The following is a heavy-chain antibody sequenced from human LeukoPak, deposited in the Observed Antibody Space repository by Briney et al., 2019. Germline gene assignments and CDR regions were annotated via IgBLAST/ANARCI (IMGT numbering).Heavy chain of an antibody. D-gene: IGHD4-17*01. CDR3: AKAKTVTTKYFDY. CDR2: IWYDGSNK. V-gene: IGHV3-33*06. J-gene: IGHJ4*02. Sequence: GGSLRLSCAASGFTFSSYGMHWVRQAPGKGLEWVAVIWYDGSNKYYADSVKGRFTISRDNSKNTLYLQMNSLRAEDTAVYYCAKAKTVTTKYFDYWGQGTLVTVSS. CDR1: GFTFSSYG.